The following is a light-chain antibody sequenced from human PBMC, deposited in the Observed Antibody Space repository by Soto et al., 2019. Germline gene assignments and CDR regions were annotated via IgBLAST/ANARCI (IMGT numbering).Light chain of an antibody. J-gene: IGKJ2*01. CDR3: QQYDNSPSRYT. CDR2: GAS. V-gene: IGKV3-20*01. Sequence: EIVLTQSPGTLSLSPGERATLSCRASQSVSSSYLAWYQQKPGQPPRLLIYGASNRATGIPDRFSGSGSGTDFSLTISRLEPEDFAVYFCQQYDNSPSRYTFGLGTKLEI. CDR1: QSVSSSY.